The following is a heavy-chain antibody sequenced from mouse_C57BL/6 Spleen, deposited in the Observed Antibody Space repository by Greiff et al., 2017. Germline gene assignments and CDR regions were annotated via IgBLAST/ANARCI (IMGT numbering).Heavy chain of an antibody. J-gene: IGHJ2*01. CDR3: ARNYYSNYGFDY. CDR2: INPNNGGT. V-gene: IGHV1-26*01. D-gene: IGHD2-5*01. CDR1: GYTFTDYY. Sequence: EVQLQQSGPELVKPGASVKISCKASGYTFTDYYMNWVKQSHGKSLEWIGDINPNNGGTSYNQKFKGKATLTVDKSSSTAYMELRSLTSEDSAVYYCARNYYSNYGFDYWGQGTTLTVSS.